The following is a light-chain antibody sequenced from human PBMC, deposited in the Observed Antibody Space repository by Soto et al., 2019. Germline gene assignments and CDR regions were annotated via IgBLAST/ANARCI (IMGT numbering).Light chain of an antibody. J-gene: IGLJ1*01. V-gene: IGLV1-47*02. CDR1: SSNIGSNY. CDR3: AAWDDSLSGRFV. Sequence: QPVLTQPPSASGTPGQRVTISCSGSSSNIGSNYVYWYQQLPGTAPKVLIYSNNQRPSGVPDRFSGSKSGTSASLAISGLRSEDEADYYCAAWDDSLSGRFVFGTGTKLTVL. CDR2: SNN.